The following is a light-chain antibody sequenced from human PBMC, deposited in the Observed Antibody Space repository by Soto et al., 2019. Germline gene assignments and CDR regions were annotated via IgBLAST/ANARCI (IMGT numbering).Light chain of an antibody. CDR2: GAS. CDR3: QQYGSSPSWT. V-gene: IGKV3-20*01. CDR1: QSVSSSY. Sequence: EIVWTQSPGTLSLSAGERATLSCRASQSVSSSYLAWYQQKPGQAPRLLIYGASSRATGIPDRFSGSGSGTDFTLTISRLEPEDFAVYYCQQYGSSPSWTFGQGTKVDIK. J-gene: IGKJ1*01.